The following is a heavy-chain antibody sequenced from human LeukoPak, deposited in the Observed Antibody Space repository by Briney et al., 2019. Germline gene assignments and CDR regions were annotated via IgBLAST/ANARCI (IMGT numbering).Heavy chain of an antibody. CDR2: MYYSGST. J-gene: IGHJ5*02. D-gene: IGHD1-1*01. Sequence: SETLSLTCTVSGGSISDYYWSWIRQPPGKGLEWIGYMYYSGSTNYNPSLKSRVTISVDTSKNQFSLKLNSVTAADTAVYYCARDPRGGTSRDNWFDPWGQGTLVTVSS. CDR3: ARDPRGGTSRDNWFDP. CDR1: GGSISDYY. V-gene: IGHV4-59*01.